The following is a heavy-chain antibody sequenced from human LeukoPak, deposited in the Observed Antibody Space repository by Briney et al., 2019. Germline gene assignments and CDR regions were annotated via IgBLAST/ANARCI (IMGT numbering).Heavy chain of an antibody. V-gene: IGHV5-51*01. J-gene: IGHJ5*02. CDR1: GYSFTSYW. CDR3: ARRSFDSSREVTYNWFDP. Sequence: GESLKISCKGSGYSFTSYWIGWVRQMPGKGLEWMGIIYPGDSDTRYSPSFQGQVTISADKSISTAYLQWSSLKASDTAMYYCARRSFDSSREVTYNWFDPWGQGTLVTVSS. D-gene: IGHD3-22*01. CDR2: IYPGDSDT.